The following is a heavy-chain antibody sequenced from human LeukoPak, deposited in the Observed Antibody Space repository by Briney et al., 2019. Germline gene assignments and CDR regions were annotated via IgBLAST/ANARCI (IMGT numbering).Heavy chain of an antibody. CDR1: GYSISSGYY. V-gene: IGHV4-38-2*02. CDR3: ARHSSGWPRPFDY. J-gene: IGHJ4*02. Sequence: SETLSLTCTVSGYSISSGYYWGWIRQPPGKGLEWIGSLYYSGSTYYNPSLKSRVTISVDTSKNQFSLKLSSVTAADTAVYYCARHSSGWPRPFDYWGQGTLVTVSS. D-gene: IGHD6-19*01. CDR2: LYYSGST.